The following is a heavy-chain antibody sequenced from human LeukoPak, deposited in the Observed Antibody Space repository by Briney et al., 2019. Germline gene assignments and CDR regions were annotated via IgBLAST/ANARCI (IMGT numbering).Heavy chain of an antibody. CDR1: GFTFSSYA. Sequence: PGGSLRLSCAVSGFTFSSYAMHWVRQAPGKGLEWVAVISYDRSNKYYADSVKGRFTISRDNSKNTLYLQMNSLRAEDTAVYYCARDPPAYSSSEGEYHYWGQGTLVTVSS. D-gene: IGHD6-6*01. CDR3: ARDPPAYSSSEGEYHY. CDR2: ISYDRSNK. J-gene: IGHJ4*02. V-gene: IGHV3-30-3*01.